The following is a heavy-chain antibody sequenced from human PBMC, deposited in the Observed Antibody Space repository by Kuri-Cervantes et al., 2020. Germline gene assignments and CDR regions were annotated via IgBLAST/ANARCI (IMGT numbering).Heavy chain of an antibody. CDR2: GSSGSTM. CDR1: GFTFSDYY. CDR3: ARDRDFTTDY. J-gene: IGHJ4*02. V-gene: IGHV3-11*04. D-gene: IGHD4-17*01. Sequence: GESLKISCAASGFTFSDYYMSWIRQAPGKGLEYISGSSGSTMYYADSVKGRFTISRDNDNNYLYLQMNSLIAEDTAVYYCARDRDFTTDYWGQGTLVTVSS.